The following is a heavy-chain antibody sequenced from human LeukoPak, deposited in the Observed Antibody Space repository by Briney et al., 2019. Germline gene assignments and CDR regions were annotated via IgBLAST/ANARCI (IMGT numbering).Heavy chain of an antibody. CDR2: INSDGSST. D-gene: IGHD1-20*01. V-gene: IGHV3-74*01. CDR3: AASFRITGTTFYY. J-gene: IGHJ4*02. Sequence: GGSLRLSCAASGFTFSSYWMHWVRQAPGKGLVWVSRINSDGSSTSYADSVKGRFTISRDTAKNTLILQMDSLRVEDTAVYYCAASFRITGTTFYYWGQGTMVTVSS. CDR1: GFTFSSYW.